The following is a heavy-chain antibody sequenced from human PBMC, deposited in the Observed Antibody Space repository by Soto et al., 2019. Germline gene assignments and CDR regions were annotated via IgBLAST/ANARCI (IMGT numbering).Heavy chain of an antibody. J-gene: IGHJ4*02. CDR3: ARQDYSTTWYLNY. D-gene: IGHD6-13*01. CDR1: GFTFSAYA. Sequence: EVQLLESGRGVVQPGGSLRLSCAASGFTFSAYAMSWVRQAPGKGLEWVSVISGSGDATYYADSVKGRFTNSRDNSKNTLYLQMNSLRAGDTAVYYCARQDYSTTWYLNYWGQGTLVTVSS. V-gene: IGHV3-23*01. CDR2: ISGSGDAT.